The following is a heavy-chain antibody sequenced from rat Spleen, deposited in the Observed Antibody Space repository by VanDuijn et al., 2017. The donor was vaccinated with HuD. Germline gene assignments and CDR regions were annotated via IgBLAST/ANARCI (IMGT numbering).Heavy chain of an antibody. CDR2: IIYDGSNT. D-gene: IGHD4-3*01. CDR1: GFSFSDYA. V-gene: IGHV5S10*01. Sequence: EVQLVESGGGLVLPGNSLKLSCAASGFSFSDYAMAWVRQSPKKGLEWVATIIYDGSNTYYRDSVKGRFTISRDNAKSTLDLQMDSLWSEDTATYYCATGGSGYGFAYWGQGTLVTVSS. J-gene: IGHJ3*01. CDR3: ATGGSGYGFAY.